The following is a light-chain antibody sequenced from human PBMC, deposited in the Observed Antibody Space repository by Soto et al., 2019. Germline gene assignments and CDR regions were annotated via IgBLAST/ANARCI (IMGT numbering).Light chain of an antibody. CDR1: QNIRSNY. Sequence: EIVLTQSPGTLSLSPGERATLSCRASQNIRSNYLAWYQQKPGQAPRLLISDASTRAAGIPDRLSGSGSGTDFTLTISRLEPEDFAVYYCQQYGGSPISVGQGTRLEIK. J-gene: IGKJ5*01. V-gene: IGKV3-20*01. CDR2: DAS. CDR3: QQYGGSPIS.